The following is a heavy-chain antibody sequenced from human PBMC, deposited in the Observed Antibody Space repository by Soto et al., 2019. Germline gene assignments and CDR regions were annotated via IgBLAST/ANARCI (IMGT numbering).Heavy chain of an antibody. D-gene: IGHD2-2*01. J-gene: IGHJ4*02. CDR1: GGSITNGDYY. V-gene: IGHV4-31*03. CDR3: ARDAPGEAPY. Sequence: QVQLQESGPGLVRPSQTLSLTCTVSGGSITNGDYYWNWIRQHPGKGLEWIGYINYRGPTFYTPCLTNRLFISLEASKTQSSLNLSSVTAADTALYFCARDAPGEAPYWGQGTLVTVAS. CDR2: INYRGPT.